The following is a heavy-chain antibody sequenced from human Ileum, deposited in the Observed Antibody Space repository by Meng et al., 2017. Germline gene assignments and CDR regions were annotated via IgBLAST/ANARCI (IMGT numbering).Heavy chain of an antibody. D-gene: IGHD6-13*01. CDR1: GYTFTDYY. CDR3: SGASSSSYLGY. J-gene: IGHJ4*02. V-gene: IGHV1-2*06. Sequence: QVQLVQSGAEVKKPGASVKVSCKTSGYTFTDYYIKWLRRAPGQGLEWMGRINPKSGIRHYAQKFQGRVTMTSDTSTSTAYMEVSGPTSDDTAVYYCSGASSSSYLGYWGQGTLVTVSS. CDR2: INPKSGIR.